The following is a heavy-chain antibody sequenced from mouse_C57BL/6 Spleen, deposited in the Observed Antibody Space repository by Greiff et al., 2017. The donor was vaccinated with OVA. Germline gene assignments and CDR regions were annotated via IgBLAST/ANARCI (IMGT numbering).Heavy chain of an antibody. CDR1: GFTFSSYT. D-gene: IGHD2-2*01. Sequence: EVKVVESGGGLVKPGGSLKLSCAASGFTFSSYTMSWVRQTPEKRLEWVATISGGGGDTYYPDSVKGRFTISRDNAKNTLYLQMSSLRSEDTALYYCARRGYDGVFAYWGQGTLVTVSA. CDR2: ISGGGGDT. CDR3: ARRGYDGVFAY. J-gene: IGHJ3*01. V-gene: IGHV5-9*01.